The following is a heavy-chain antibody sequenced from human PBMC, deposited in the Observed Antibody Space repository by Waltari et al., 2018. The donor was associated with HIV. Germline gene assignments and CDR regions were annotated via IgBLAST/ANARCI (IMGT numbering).Heavy chain of an antibody. J-gene: IGHJ4*02. CDR1: GDSVSSTRVA. V-gene: IGHV6-1*01. D-gene: IGHD2-15*01. Sequence: QVQLEQFGPGLVKPSQTPSLTCAISGDSVSSTRVALHWVRQYPSRGLEWLGRTDYRSKWYNDYAVSVKSRITTIPDTSKNQFSLQLNSVTPEDTAVYYCAREVAATPYAFDYWGQGTLVTVSS. CDR3: AREVAATPYAFDY. CDR2: TDYRSKWYN.